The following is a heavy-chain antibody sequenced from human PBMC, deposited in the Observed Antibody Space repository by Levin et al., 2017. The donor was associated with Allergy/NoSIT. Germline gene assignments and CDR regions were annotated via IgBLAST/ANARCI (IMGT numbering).Heavy chain of an antibody. Sequence: NASETLSLTCTVSGDSIRTYYWSWIRQPAGKGLEWVGFMSNSGRSNSNPSLKSRVTISLDTSKNQFSLRLTSVTAADTAMYYCARSPLHLLYFDYWGQGTLVTVSS. J-gene: IGHJ4*02. CDR1: GDSIRTYY. D-gene: IGHD2-15*01. CDR3: ARSPLHLLYFDY. V-gene: IGHV4-4*07. CDR2: MSNSGRS.